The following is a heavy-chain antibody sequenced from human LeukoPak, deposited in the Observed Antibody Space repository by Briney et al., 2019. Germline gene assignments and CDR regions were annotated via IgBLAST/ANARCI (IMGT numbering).Heavy chain of an antibody. CDR3: ARDHSVGYYDSSGYPDY. CDR2: ISSSSSTI. J-gene: IGHJ4*02. V-gene: IGHV3-48*02. D-gene: IGHD3-22*01. CDR1: GFTFSSYS. Sequence: PGGSLRLSCAASGFTFSSYSMNWVRQARGKGLEWVSYISSSSSTIYYADSVKGRFTISRDNAKNSLYLQMNSLRDEDTAVYYCARDHSVGYYDSSGYPDYWGQGTLVTVSS.